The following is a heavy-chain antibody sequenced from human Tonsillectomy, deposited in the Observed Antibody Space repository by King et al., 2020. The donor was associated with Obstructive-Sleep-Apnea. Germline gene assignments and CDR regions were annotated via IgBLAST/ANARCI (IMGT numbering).Heavy chain of an antibody. Sequence: VQLVESGGGLVQPGGSLKLSCAASGFTFSGSAIHWVRQASGKGLEWVGRIRSKANSYATAYAASVKGRFTISRDDSKNTAYLQMISLKSEDTAVYYCTRTAVLAAFDYWGQGTLVTVSS. CDR2: IRSKANSYAT. D-gene: IGHD2-15*01. J-gene: IGHJ4*02. V-gene: IGHV3-73*02. CDR1: GFTFSGSA. CDR3: TRTAVLAAFDY.